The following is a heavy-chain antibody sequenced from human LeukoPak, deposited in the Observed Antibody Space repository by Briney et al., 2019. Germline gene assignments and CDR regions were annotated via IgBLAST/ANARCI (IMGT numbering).Heavy chain of an antibody. CDR3: ARGGAPGYSSGWYIDAFDI. D-gene: IGHD6-19*01. J-gene: IGHJ3*02. V-gene: IGHV1-18*01. Sequence: ASVKVSCKASGYTFTSYGISWVRQAPGQGLEWMGWISAYNGNTNYAQKLQGRVTMTTDTSTSTAYMELRSLRSDDTAVYYCARGGAPGYSSGWYIDAFDIWGQGTMVTVSS. CDR1: GYTFTSYG. CDR2: ISAYNGNT.